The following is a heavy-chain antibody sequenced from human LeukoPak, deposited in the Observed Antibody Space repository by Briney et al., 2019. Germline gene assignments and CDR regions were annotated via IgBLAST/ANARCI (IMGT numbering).Heavy chain of an antibody. D-gene: IGHD3-10*01. CDR2: MYYSGST. Sequence: PSETLSLTCTVSGGSINNYFWSWIRQPPGKGLELIGYMYYSGSTNYNPSLKSRVTISVDTSKNQFSLKLRSVTAADTAVYYCARGGSGISNAFDIWGQGTMVTVSS. CDR3: ARGGSGISNAFDI. J-gene: IGHJ3*02. V-gene: IGHV4-59*13. CDR1: GGSINNYF.